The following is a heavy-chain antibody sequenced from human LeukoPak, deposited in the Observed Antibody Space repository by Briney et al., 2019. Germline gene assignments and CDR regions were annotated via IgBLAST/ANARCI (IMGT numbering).Heavy chain of an antibody. J-gene: IGHJ4*02. V-gene: IGHV4-59*01. Sequence: SETLSLTCTVSGGSISSYYWSWIRQPPGKGLEWIGYIYYSGSTNYNPSLKSRVTISVDTSKNQFSLKLSSVTAADTAVYYCARGRREMAYYFDYWGQGTLVTVSS. CDR3: ARGRREMAYYFDY. D-gene: IGHD5-24*01. CDR1: GGSISSYY. CDR2: IYYSGST.